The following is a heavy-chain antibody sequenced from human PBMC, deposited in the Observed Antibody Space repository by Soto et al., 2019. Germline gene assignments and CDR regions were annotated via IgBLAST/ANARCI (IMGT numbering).Heavy chain of an antibody. J-gene: IGHJ5*02. CDR3: ARSVFP. CDR2: IYYSGFT. CDR1: GGSITSGGYH. Sequence: SETLSLTCTVSGGSITSGGYHWSWIRQHPGKGLEWIGYIYYSGFTYYNPSLKSRVTISVDTSKNQFSLKLSSVTAADTAVYYCARSVFPWGQGTLVTVSS. V-gene: IGHV4-31*03.